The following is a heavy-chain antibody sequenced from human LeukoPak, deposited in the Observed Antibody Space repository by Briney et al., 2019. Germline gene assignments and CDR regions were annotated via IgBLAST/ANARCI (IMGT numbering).Heavy chain of an antibody. V-gene: IGHV4-31*03. Sequence: SQTLSLTCTVSGGSISSGGYYWRWIRQHPGKGLEWIGYIYYSGSTYYNPSLKSRVTISVDTSKNQFSLKLSSVIAADTAVYYCARARLDPRNYYDSSGYSPPSAYYYYMDVWGKGTTVTVSS. CDR3: ARARLDPRNYYDSSGYSPPSAYYYYMDV. CDR2: IYYSGST. CDR1: GGSISSGGYY. D-gene: IGHD3-22*01. J-gene: IGHJ6*03.